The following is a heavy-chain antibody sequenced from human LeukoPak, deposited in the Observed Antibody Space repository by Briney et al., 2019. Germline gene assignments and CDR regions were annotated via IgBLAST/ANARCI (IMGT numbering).Heavy chain of an antibody. D-gene: IGHD3-22*01. CDR3: ARGVDYYDSSGYPNAFDI. J-gene: IGHJ3*02. CDR1: GGSFSGYY. CDR2: INHSGST. V-gene: IGHV4-34*01. Sequence: PSETLSLTCAVYGGSFSGYYWSWIRQPPGKGLEWIGEINHSGSTNYNPSLKSRVTISVDTSKNQFSLKLSSVTAADTAVYYCARGVDYYDSSGYPNAFDIWGQGTMVTVSS.